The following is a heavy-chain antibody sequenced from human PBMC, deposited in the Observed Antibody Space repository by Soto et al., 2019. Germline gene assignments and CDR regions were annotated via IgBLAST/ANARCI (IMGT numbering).Heavy chain of an antibody. CDR2: MYNTEST. Sequence: PSETLSLTCTVSGGSISSYYWSWIRQPPGKGLEWIGYMYNTESTIYNPSLKRRVTISVDTSKNQFSLKLNSVTAADTAVYYCARDLWGYCGADCYPLDVWGQGTMVTVS. J-gene: IGHJ6*02. D-gene: IGHD2-21*02. CDR1: GGSISSYY. CDR3: ARDLWGYCGADCYPLDV. V-gene: IGHV4-59*13.